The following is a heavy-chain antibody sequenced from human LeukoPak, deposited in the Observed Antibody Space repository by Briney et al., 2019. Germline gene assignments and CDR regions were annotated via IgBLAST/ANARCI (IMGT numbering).Heavy chain of an antibody. CDR2: INHSGST. CDR3: ARHKVLITFGGVIVNRYYFDY. Sequence: PSETLSLTCAVYGGSFSGYYWSWIRQPPGKGLEWIGEINHSGSTNYNPSLKSRVTISVDTSKNQFSLKLSSVTAADTAVYYCARHKVLITFGGVIVNRYYFDYWGQGTLVTVSS. CDR1: GGSFSGYY. V-gene: IGHV4-34*01. J-gene: IGHJ4*02. D-gene: IGHD3-16*02.